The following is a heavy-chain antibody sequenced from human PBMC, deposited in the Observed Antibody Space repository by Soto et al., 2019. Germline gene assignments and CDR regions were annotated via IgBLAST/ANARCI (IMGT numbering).Heavy chain of an antibody. CDR1: GFMFSNYV. CDR3: ASGDN. CDR2: IWFDGSNK. V-gene: IGHV3-33*01. J-gene: IGHJ4*02. Sequence: QVQLVESGGGVVQPGRSLRLSCTASGFMFSNYVMHWVRQAPGKGLEWVAVIWFDGSNKFYADPVRGRFTISRHNPRNTLHLQMNTLRAEDTAIYYCASGDNWGQGTLVTVSS.